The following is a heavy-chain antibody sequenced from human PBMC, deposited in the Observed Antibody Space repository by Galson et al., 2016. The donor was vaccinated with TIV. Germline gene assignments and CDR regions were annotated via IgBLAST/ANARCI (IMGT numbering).Heavy chain of an antibody. CDR2: INPKTGAT. CDR1: GYSFTGYF. V-gene: IGHV1-2*02. J-gene: IGHJ3*01. D-gene: IGHD3-10*01. CDR3: ARSDSYYKYALDV. Sequence: SGYSFTGYFMHWVRQAPGQGLEWMGWINPKTGATTYAQEFQGRITMTRDTSASTVYMDLNRLQSDDTAVYYCARSDSYYKYALDVWGQGTTVTVSS.